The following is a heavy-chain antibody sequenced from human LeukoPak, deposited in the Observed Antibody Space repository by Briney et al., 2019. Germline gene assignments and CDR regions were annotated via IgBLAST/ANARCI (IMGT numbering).Heavy chain of an antibody. CDR3: ARDGVLGYCSSTSCYTYPYYYYYMDV. V-gene: IGHV3-33*01. CDR2: IWYDGSNK. J-gene: IGHJ6*03. Sequence: GGSLRLSCAASGFTFSSYGMHRVRQAPGKGLEWVAVIWYDGSNKYYADSVKGRFTISRDNSKNTLYLQMNSLRAEDTAVYYCARDGVLGYCSSTSCYTYPYYYYYMDVWGKGTTVTVSS. CDR1: GFTFSSYG. D-gene: IGHD2-2*02.